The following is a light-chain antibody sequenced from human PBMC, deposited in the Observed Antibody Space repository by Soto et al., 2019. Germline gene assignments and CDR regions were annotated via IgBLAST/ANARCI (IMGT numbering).Light chain of an antibody. J-gene: IGLJ3*02. CDR3: AAWDDSLNGSV. V-gene: IGLV1-44*01. Sequence: QSVLTQPPSASGTPGLRVNISCSGSSSNIGSNTVNWYQQLPGTAPKLLIYSNNQRPSGVPDRFSGSKSGTSASLAISGLQSEDEADYYCAAWDDSLNGSVFGGGTKLTVL. CDR2: SNN. CDR1: SSNIGSNT.